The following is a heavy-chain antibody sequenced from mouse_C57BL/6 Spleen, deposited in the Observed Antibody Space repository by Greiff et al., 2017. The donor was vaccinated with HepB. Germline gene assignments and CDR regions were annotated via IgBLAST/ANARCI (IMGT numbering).Heavy chain of an antibody. CDR2: IDPSDSYT. CDR3: ARPINYYGSRYWFAY. V-gene: IGHV1-50*01. D-gene: IGHD1-1*01. CDR1: GYTFTSYW. Sequence: VQLQQSGAELVKPGASVKLSCKASGYTFTSYWMQWVKQRPGQGLEWIGEIDPSDSYTNYNQKFKGKATLTVDTSSSTAYMQLSSLTSEDSAVYYGARPINYYGSRYWFAYWGQGTLVTVSA. J-gene: IGHJ3*01.